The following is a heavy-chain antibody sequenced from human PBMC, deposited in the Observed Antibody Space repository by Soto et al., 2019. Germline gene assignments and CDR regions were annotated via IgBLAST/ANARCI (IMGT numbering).Heavy chain of an antibody. CDR1: GFTFSSYA. Sequence: GGSLRLSCAASGFTFSSYAMSWVRQAPGKGLEWVSAISGSGGSTYYADSVKGRFTISRDNSKNTLYLQMNSLRAEDTAVYYCANPGRWFGEARLDAFDIWGQGTMVTVSS. J-gene: IGHJ3*02. CDR3: ANPGRWFGEARLDAFDI. V-gene: IGHV3-23*01. D-gene: IGHD3-10*01. CDR2: ISGSGGST.